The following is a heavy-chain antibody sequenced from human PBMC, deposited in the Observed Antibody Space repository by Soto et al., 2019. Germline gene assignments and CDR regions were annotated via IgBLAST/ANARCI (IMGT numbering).Heavy chain of an antibody. CDR2: IIPILGIA. J-gene: IGHJ4*02. CDR1: GGTFSSYT. Sequence: QVQLVQSGAEVKKPGSSVKVSCKASGGTFSSYTISWVRQAPGQGLEWMGRIIPILGIANYAQKFQGRVTITADKSTSTAYIELSSLRSEDTAVYYCATVLYDFWSGYYPGNYWGQGTLVTVSS. D-gene: IGHD3-3*01. V-gene: IGHV1-69*02. CDR3: ATVLYDFWSGYYPGNY.